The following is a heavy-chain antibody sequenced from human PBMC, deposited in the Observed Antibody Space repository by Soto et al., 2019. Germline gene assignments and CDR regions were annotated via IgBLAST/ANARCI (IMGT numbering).Heavy chain of an antibody. V-gene: IGHV1-58*01. Sequence: QMQLAQSGPEVKKPGTSVKVSCKASGFTFTSSAVQWVRQARGQRLEWIGWIVVGSGNTNYAQKFQERVTITRDMSTSTAYMELSSLRSEDTAVYYCAADHHGGNPNFDYWGQGTLVTVSS. D-gene: IGHD2-15*01. CDR2: IVVGSGNT. CDR1: GFTFTSSA. CDR3: AADHHGGNPNFDY. J-gene: IGHJ4*02.